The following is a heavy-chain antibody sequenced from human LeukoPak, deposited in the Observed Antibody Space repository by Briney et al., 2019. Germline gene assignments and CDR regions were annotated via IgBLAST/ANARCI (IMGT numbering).Heavy chain of an antibody. CDR2: VSSGGTT. J-gene: IGHJ6*02. V-gene: IGHV3-66*01. CDR1: GFSVSRNY. D-gene: IGHD6-19*01. Sequence: GGSLRLSCIVSGFSVSRNYMSWVRQAPGKGLEWVSSVSSGGTTYYADSVKGRFTISRDNSKNSLDLQMNRLRAEYTAVYYCARDIISSGWGTFSGMDVWGQGTTVTVSS. CDR3: ARDIISSGWGTFSGMDV.